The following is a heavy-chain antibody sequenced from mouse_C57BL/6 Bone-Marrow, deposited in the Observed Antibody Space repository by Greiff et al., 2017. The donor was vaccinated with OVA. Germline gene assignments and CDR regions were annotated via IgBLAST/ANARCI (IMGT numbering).Heavy chain of an antibody. D-gene: IGHD1-1*01. V-gene: IGHV5-9*01. J-gene: IGHJ1*03. Sequence: EVQVVESGGGLVKPGGSLKLSCAASGFTFSSYTMSWVRQTPEKRLEWVATISGGGGNTYYPDSVKGRVTISRDNASKTLYLQMSSLRSEDTALYYCARHPPLPYYGSSLSLDDWGTGTTVTVSS. CDR3: ARHPPLPYYGSSLSLDD. CDR1: GFTFSSYT. CDR2: ISGGGGNT.